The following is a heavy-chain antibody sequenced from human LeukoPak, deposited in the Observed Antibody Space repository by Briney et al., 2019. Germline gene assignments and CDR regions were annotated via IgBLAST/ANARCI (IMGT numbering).Heavy chain of an antibody. D-gene: IGHD4-17*01. CDR1: GFTFNNYA. V-gene: IGHV3-23*01. Sequence: GGSLRLSCAASGFTFNNYAMTWVRQAPGKGLEWVSGINEGVGNTSYADSAKGRFTISRDKSKNTLYLQMNSLRAEDTALYYCAKREKGTTGRFFDYWGQGTLVTVSS. J-gene: IGHJ4*02. CDR3: AKREKGTTGRFFDY. CDR2: INEGVGNT.